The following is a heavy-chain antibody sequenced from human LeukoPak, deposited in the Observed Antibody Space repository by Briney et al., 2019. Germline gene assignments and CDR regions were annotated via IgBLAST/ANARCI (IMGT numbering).Heavy chain of an antibody. CDR1: GYTFTSYG. Sequence: ASVKVSCKASGYTFTSYGISWVRQAPGQGLEWMGWISAYNGNTNYAQKLQGRATMTTDTSTSTAYMELRSLRSDDTAVYYCARAGRNYDILTGRQYYYGMDVWGQGTTVTVSS. V-gene: IGHV1-18*01. CDR2: ISAYNGNT. CDR3: ARAGRNYDILTGRQYYYGMDV. D-gene: IGHD3-9*01. J-gene: IGHJ6*02.